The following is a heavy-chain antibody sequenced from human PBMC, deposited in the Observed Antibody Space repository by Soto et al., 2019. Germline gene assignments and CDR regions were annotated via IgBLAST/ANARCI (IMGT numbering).Heavy chain of an antibody. V-gene: IGHV1-69*01. CDR1: GGTFSSYA. D-gene: IGHD4-17*01. CDR2: IIPIFGTA. CDR3: ARVSTSFLDVDYGGLKNLAFDI. Sequence: QVQLVQSGAEVKKPGSSVKVSCKASGGTFSSYAISWVRQAPGQGLEWMGGIIPIFGTANYAQKFQGRVTITADESTSTAYMERSSLRSEDTAVYYCARVSTSFLDVDYGGLKNLAFDIWGQGTMVTVSS. J-gene: IGHJ3*02.